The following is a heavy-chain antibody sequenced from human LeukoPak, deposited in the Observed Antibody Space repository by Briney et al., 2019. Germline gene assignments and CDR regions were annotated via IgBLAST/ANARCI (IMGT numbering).Heavy chain of an antibody. CDR1: GFTFTTYG. Sequence: GRSLRLSCAASGFTFTTYGMHWVRQAPGKGLEGVAVISYDGGKKYYADSVKGRFTISRDNAKNSLYLQMNSLRAEDTAVYYCARFRWGTMSQFDYWGQGTLVTVSS. D-gene: IGHD3-22*01. CDR2: ISYDGGKK. V-gene: IGHV3-30*03. J-gene: IGHJ4*02. CDR3: ARFRWGTMSQFDY.